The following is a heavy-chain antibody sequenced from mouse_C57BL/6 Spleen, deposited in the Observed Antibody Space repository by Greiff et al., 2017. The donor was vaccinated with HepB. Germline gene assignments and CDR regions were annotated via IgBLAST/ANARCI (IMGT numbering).Heavy chain of an antibody. D-gene: IGHD2-3*01. CDR2: IDPSDGYT. Sequence: VQLQQPGAELVKPGASVKLSCKASGYTFTSYWMQWVKQRPGQGLEWIGEIDPSDGYTNYNHKFRRKATLPVDTSSSTAYMTRSSLTSEDSAVYYCARKALCDGYYEFAYWGQGTLVTVSA. V-gene: IGHV1-50*01. CDR3: ARKALCDGYYEFAY. CDR1: GYTFTSYW. J-gene: IGHJ3*01.